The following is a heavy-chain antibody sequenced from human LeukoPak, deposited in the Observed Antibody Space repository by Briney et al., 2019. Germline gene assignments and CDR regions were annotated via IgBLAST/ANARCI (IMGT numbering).Heavy chain of an antibody. Sequence: SETLSLTCTVSGGSISSSSYYWGWIRQPPGKGLEWIGSIYYSGSTYYNPSLKSRVTISVDTSTNQFSLKLSSVTAADTAVYYCASPKYCSGGSCYSGWYFDLWGRGTLVTVSS. CDR2: IYYSGST. J-gene: IGHJ2*01. V-gene: IGHV4-39*01. CDR3: ASPKYCSGGSCYSGWYFDL. D-gene: IGHD2-15*01. CDR1: GGSISSSSYY.